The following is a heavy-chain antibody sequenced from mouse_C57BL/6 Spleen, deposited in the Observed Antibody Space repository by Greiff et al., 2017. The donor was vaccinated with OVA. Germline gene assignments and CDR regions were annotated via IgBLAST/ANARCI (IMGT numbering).Heavy chain of an antibody. Sequence: QVQLKQSGAELVKPGASVKISCKASGYAFSSYWMNWVKQRPGKGLEWIGQIYPGDGDTNYNGKFKGKATLTADKSSSTAYMQLSSLTSEDSAVYFCAREDGSSSYYAMDYWGQGTSVTVSS. V-gene: IGHV1-80*01. CDR2: IYPGDGDT. D-gene: IGHD1-1*01. CDR3: AREDGSSSYYAMDY. CDR1: GYAFSSYW. J-gene: IGHJ4*01.